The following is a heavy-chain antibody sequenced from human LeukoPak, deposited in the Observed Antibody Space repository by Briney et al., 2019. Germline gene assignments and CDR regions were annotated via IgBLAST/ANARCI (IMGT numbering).Heavy chain of an antibody. J-gene: IGHJ5*02. D-gene: IGHD2-2*01. CDR3: ARGRYCSSTSCYFRFDP. Sequence: SETLSLTCAAYGGSFSGYYWSWIRQPPGKGLEWIGEINHSGSTNYNPSLKSRVTISVDTSKNQLSLKLSSVTAADTAVYYCARGRYCSSTSCYFRFDPWGQGTLVTVSS. CDR2: INHSGST. CDR1: GGSFSGYY. V-gene: IGHV4-34*01.